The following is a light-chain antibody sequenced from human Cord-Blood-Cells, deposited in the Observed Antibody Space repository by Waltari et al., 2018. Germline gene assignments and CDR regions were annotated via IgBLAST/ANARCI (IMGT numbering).Light chain of an antibody. V-gene: IGKV1-39*01. CDR2: AAS. J-gene: IGKJ1*01. CDR1: QSISSY. CDR3: QQIYSTPWT. Sequence: IQMTQSPSYLTESVGDRVNITWRASQSISSYLNWYQQKPGQVSKVLIYAASSLQSGVPSRFSCIGSGTDFTLTISSLQPEDFATYFCQQIYSTPWTYGQRTWLEIK.